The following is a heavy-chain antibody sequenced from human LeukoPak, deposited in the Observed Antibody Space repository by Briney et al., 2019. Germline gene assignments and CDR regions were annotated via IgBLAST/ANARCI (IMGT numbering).Heavy chain of an antibody. J-gene: IGHJ6*03. CDR2: IRYDGSNK. Sequence: GGSLRLSCAASGFTFSSYGMRGGRQAPGKGLEWVAFIRYDGSNKYYADPVKGRDTISRDNSKNTLYLQMNSLRAEATAVYYCANGYGSEDSYYYYHLDVWGKGTPVTISS. CDR3: ANGYGSEDSYYYYHLDV. D-gene: IGHD5-18*01. V-gene: IGHV3-30*02. CDR1: GFTFSSYG.